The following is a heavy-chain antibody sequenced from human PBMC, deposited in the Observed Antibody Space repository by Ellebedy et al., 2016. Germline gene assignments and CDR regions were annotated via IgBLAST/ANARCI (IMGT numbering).Heavy chain of an antibody. D-gene: IGHD4-11*01. V-gene: IGHV3-33*08. CDR1: GFTFSSYG. J-gene: IGHJ4*02. CDR2: IWYDGSNK. Sequence: GGSLRLSCAASGFTFSSYGMHWVRQAPGKGLEWVAVIWYDGSNKYYADSVKGRFTISRDNSKNTLYLQMNSLRAEDTAVYYCARWVQYASSYYFDCWGRGTLVTVSS. CDR3: ARWVQYASSYYFDC.